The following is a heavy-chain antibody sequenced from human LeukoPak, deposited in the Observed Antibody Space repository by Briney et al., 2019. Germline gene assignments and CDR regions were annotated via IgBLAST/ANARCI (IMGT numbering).Heavy chain of an antibody. V-gene: IGHV3-20*01. D-gene: IGHD3-3*01. CDR2: ITWNGGST. J-gene: IGHJ6*02. CDR1: GFTFGDYG. Sequence: GGSLRLSCTAAGFTFGDYGMSWVRQIPGKGLEWVAGITWNGGSTDYAVSVRGRFTIPRDNAKKSVYLQMNSLRAEDAALYHCARDGKRVTTQFYYYGIDLWGQGTTVTVSS. CDR3: ARDGKRVTTQFYYYGIDL.